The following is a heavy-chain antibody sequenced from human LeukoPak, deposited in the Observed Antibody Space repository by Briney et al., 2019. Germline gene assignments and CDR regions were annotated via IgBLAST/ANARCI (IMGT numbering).Heavy chain of an antibody. D-gene: IGHD6-19*01. CDR2: IYYSGST. J-gene: IGHJ4*02. Sequence: SETLSLTCTVSGGSISSYYWSWIRQPPGKGLEWIGYIYYSGSTNCNPSLKSRVTISVDTSKNQFSLKLSSVTAADTAVYYCARAGLMRGWSKIDYWGQGTLVTVSS. CDR3: ARAGLMRGWSKIDY. V-gene: IGHV4-59*01. CDR1: GGSISSYY.